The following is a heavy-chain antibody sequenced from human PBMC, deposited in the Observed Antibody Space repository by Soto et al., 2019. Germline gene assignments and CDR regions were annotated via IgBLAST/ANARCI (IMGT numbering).Heavy chain of an antibody. Sequence: ASVKVSCKASGYTFTSYGISWVRQAPGQGLEWMGWISAYNGNTNYAQKLQGRVTMTTDTSTSTAYMELRSLRSDDTAVYYCARDSTPPQLPRGFDYWGQGTLVTXSS. J-gene: IGHJ4*02. D-gene: IGHD2-2*01. V-gene: IGHV1-18*01. CDR3: ARDSTPPQLPRGFDY. CDR2: ISAYNGNT. CDR1: GYTFTSYG.